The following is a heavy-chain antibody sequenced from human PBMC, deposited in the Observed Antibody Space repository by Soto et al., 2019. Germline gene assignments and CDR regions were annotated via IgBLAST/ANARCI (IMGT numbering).Heavy chain of an antibody. V-gene: IGHV3-53*02. J-gene: IGHJ5*02. CDR1: GFTVSSNY. CDR3: ARDQGCSGGSCYNWFDP. Sequence: EVQLVETGGGLIQPGGSLRLSCAASGFTVSSNYMTWVRQAPGKGLEWVSVIYSGGSTYYADFVKGRFTISRDNSKNTLYLQMNSLRAEDTAVYYCARDQGCSGGSCYNWFDPWGQVTLVTVSS. CDR2: IYSGGST. D-gene: IGHD2-15*01.